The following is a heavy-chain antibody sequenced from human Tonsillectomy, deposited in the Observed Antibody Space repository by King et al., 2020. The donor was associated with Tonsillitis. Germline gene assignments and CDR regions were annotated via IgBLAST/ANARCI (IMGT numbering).Heavy chain of an antibody. CDR3: ARASRGRYFDWLSHRGTYWYFDL. D-gene: IGHD3-9*01. CDR1: GGSISSGGYS. Sequence: QLQESGSGLVKPSQTLSLTCAVSGGSISSGGYSWSWIRQPPGKGLEWIGYIYHSGSTYYNPSLKSRVTISVDRSKNQFSLKLSSVTAADTAVYYCARASRGRYFDWLSHRGTYWYFDLWGRGTLVTVSS. J-gene: IGHJ2*01. CDR2: IYHSGST. V-gene: IGHV4-30-2*01.